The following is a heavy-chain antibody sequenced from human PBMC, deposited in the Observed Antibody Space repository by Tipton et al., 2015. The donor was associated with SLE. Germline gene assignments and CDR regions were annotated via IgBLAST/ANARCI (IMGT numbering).Heavy chain of an antibody. D-gene: IGHD2-8*02. V-gene: IGHV4-59*01. CDR3: ARGYCTGGGCQLMYFDL. CDR2: IYYSGST. CDR1: GGSISSYY. Sequence: TLSLTCTVSGGSISSYYWSWIRQPPGKGLEWIGYIYYSGSTNYNPSLKSRVTISVDTSKNQFSLKLSSVTAADTAVYYCARGYCTGGGCQLMYFDLWGRGTLVTVSS. J-gene: IGHJ2*01.